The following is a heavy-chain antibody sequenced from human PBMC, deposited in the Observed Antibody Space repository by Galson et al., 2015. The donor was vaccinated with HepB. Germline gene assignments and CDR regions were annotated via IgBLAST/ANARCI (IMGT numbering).Heavy chain of an antibody. D-gene: IGHD3-22*01. CDR2: ISYDGSNK. Sequence: SLRLSCAASGFTFSSYGMHWVRQAPGKGLEWVAVISYDGSNKYYADSVKGRFTISRDNSKNTLYLQMNSLRAEDTAVYYCAKVYRDRYYDSSGYYLDYWGQGTLVTVSS. J-gene: IGHJ4*02. CDR3: AKVYRDRYYDSSGYYLDY. V-gene: IGHV3-30*18. CDR1: GFTFSSYG.